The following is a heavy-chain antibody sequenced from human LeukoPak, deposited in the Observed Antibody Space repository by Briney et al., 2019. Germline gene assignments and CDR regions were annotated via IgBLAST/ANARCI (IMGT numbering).Heavy chain of an antibody. CDR2: MYYSGST. CDR1: GGSISSSSYY. D-gene: IGHD6-19*01. CDR3: ARGRQWLLG. J-gene: IGHJ4*02. Sequence: PSETLSLTCTVSGGSISSSSYYWGWIRQPPGKGLEWIGSMYYSGSTYYNPSLKSRVTISVDTSKNQFSLKLSSVTAADTAVYYCARGRQWLLGWGQGTLVTVSS. V-gene: IGHV4-39*07.